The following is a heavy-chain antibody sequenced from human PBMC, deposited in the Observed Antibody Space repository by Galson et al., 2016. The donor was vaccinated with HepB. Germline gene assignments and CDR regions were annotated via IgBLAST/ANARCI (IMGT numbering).Heavy chain of an antibody. CDR3: ARDPMRFAFDL. CDR2: ISNSGDSI. V-gene: IGHV3-48*03. Sequence: SLRLSCAASGFIFSTYEMNWVRQAPGKGLEWVSYISNSGDSIYYADSVKGRFTISRDNAKNSLYLQMNSPRAEDTAVYYCARDPMRFAFDLWGQGTMVTVSS. CDR1: GFIFSTYE. J-gene: IGHJ3*01.